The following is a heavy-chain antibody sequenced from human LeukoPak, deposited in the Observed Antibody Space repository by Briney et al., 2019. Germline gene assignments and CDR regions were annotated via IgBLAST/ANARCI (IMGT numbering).Heavy chain of an antibody. CDR3: ARDSSGWYYFDN. CDR1: GFIVSSNY. V-gene: IGHV3-66*01. CDR2: IYSGGNT. Sequence: GGSLRLSRAASGFIVSSNYMSWVRQAPGKGLEWVSVIYSGGNTYYADSVKGRFTIYRDNSKNTLYLQMSSLRADDTAVYYCARDSSGWYYFDNWGQGALVTVSS. J-gene: IGHJ4*02. D-gene: IGHD6-19*01.